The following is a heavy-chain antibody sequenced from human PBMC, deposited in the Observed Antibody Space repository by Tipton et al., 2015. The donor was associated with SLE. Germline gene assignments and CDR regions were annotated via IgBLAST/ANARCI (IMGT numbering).Heavy chain of an antibody. V-gene: IGHV4-59*08. Sequence: TLSLTCTVSGGSISSYYWSWIRQPPGKGLEWIGYIYYSGSTNYNPPLKSRVTISVDTSKNQFSLKLNSVTAADTAVYYCAGGNFSLNYWGQGTLVTVSS. J-gene: IGHJ4*02. CDR3: AGGNFSLNY. CDR2: IYYSGST. D-gene: IGHD3-16*01. CDR1: GGSISSYY.